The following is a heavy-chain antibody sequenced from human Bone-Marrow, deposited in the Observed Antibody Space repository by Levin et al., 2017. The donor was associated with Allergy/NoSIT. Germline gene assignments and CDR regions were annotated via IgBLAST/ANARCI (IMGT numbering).Heavy chain of an antibody. J-gene: IGHJ4*02. CDR2: INPNSGGT. Sequence: EASVKVSCKASGYTFTGYYMHWVRQAPGQGLEWMGWINPNSGGTNYAQKFQGRVTMTRDTSISTASMELSRLRSDDAAVYYCAREGDGGVTAKFDYWGQGTLVTVSS. V-gene: IGHV1-2*02. D-gene: IGHD2-21*02. CDR3: AREGDGGVTAKFDY. CDR1: GYTFTGYY.